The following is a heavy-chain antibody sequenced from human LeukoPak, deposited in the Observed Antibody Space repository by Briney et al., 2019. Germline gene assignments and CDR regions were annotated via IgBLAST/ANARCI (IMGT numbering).Heavy chain of an antibody. CDR3: ARGRGYFDPFDP. D-gene: IGHD3-9*01. J-gene: IGHJ5*02. Sequence: PSETLSLTCTVSGASMTNYYWSWIRKPPGKGLEWIGYIYYSWITNYNPSLTSRVSISVDMSKNQFSLKLTSVTAADTAVYYCARGRGYFDPFDPWGQGTLVTVSS. CDR2: IYYSWIT. V-gene: IGHV4-59*01. CDR1: GASMTNYY.